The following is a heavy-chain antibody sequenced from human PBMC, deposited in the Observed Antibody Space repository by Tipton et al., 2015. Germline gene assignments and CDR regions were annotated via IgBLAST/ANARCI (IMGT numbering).Heavy chain of an antibody. CDR3: ATEGSSGWYLGWFDP. V-gene: IGHV3-49*04. CDR2: IRAKAHGGTT. Sequence: VQLVQSGGALVQPGRSLRLSCTPSGFIFGDYSVTWVRQAPGKGLEWVGVIRAKAHGGTTDYGASVKGRFTISRDDSKSIAFLQMNSLISEDTAVYYCATEGSSGWYLGWFDPWGQGTLVTVSS. J-gene: IGHJ5*02. CDR1: GFIFGDYS. D-gene: IGHD6-19*01.